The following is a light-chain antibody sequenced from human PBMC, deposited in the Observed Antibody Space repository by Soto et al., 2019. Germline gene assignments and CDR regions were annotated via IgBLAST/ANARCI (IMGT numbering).Light chain of an antibody. V-gene: IGLV1-51*01. J-gene: IGLJ2*01. Sequence: QSVLTQPPSVSAAPGQKVTISCSGSSSNIGNNYVSWYQQLPGTATKLLIYDNNKRPSGIPDRFSGSKSGTSATLGITGLQTGDEADYYCGTWDSSLSAVVFGGGTKLTVL. CDR2: DNN. CDR1: SSNIGNNY. CDR3: GTWDSSLSAVV.